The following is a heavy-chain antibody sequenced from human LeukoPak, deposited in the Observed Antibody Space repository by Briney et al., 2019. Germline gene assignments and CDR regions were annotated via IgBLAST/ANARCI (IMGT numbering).Heavy chain of an antibody. Sequence: SVKVSCKASGGTFSSYAISWVRQAPGQGLEWMGGIIPIFGTANYAQKFQGRVTITADESTSTAYMELSSLRSEDTAVYCCARAFWIKASNQRGYSYGSYYYGMDVWGQGTTVTVSS. J-gene: IGHJ6*02. D-gene: IGHD5-18*01. CDR1: GGTFSSYA. CDR3: ARAFWIKASNQRGYSYGSYYYGMDV. CDR2: IIPIFGTA. V-gene: IGHV1-69*01.